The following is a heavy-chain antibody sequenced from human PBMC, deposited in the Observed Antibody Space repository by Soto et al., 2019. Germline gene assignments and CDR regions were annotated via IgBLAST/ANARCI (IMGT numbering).Heavy chain of an antibody. CDR2: IYYSGST. CDR3: ARAEMDLGDFDY. CDR1: GGSISSGGYY. V-gene: IGHV4-31*03. J-gene: IGHJ4*02. Sequence: SETLSLTCTVSGGSISSGGYYWSWIRQHPGKGLEWIGYIYYSGSTYYNPSLKSRVTISVDTSKNQFSLKLSSVTAADTAVYYCARAEMDLGDFDYWGQGTLVTVSS. D-gene: IGHD3-16*01.